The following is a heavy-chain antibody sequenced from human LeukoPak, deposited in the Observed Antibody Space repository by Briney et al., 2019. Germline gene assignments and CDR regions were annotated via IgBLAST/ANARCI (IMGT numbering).Heavy chain of an antibody. D-gene: IGHD3-3*01. V-gene: IGHV4-30-4*01. J-gene: IGHJ5*02. Sequence: SQTLSLTCTVSGGSISSGDYYWSWIRQPPGKGLEWIAYIYYSGSTYYNPSLKSRVAISVDTSKRQFSLKLSSVTAADTAVYYCARGRLLEWFDNWGQGTLVSVSS. CDR1: GGSISSGDYY. CDR2: IYYSGST. CDR3: ARGRLLEWFDN.